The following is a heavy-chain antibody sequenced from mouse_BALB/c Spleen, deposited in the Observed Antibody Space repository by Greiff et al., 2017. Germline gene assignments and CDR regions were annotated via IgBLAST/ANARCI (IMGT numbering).Heavy chain of an antibody. Sequence: EVQLQQSGPELVKPGASVKISCKASGYTFTDYNMHWVKQSHGKSLEWIGYIYPYNGGTGYNQKFKSKATLTVDNSSSTAYMELRSLTSEDSAVYYCARAHYYGYEGWFAYWGQGTLVTVSA. CDR1: GYTFTDYN. D-gene: IGHD1-2*01. J-gene: IGHJ3*01. CDR2: IYPYNGGT. CDR3: ARAHYYGYEGWFAY. V-gene: IGHV1S29*02.